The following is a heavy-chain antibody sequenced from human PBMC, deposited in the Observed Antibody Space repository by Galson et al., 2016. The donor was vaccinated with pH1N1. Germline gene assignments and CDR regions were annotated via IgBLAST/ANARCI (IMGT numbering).Heavy chain of an antibody. Sequence: SVKVSCKASGGIFSSYAISWVRQAPGQGLEWMGRIIPAVGTTNLAQKFQGRVTLTTDEVKTTFYMELNSLRSDDTAVYYCARVGFDRTSGTKGAFDIWGQGSMVTVSS. CDR1: GGIFSSYA. J-gene: IGHJ3*02. CDR2: IIPAVGTT. CDR3: ARVGFDRTSGTKGAFDI. D-gene: IGHD1-26*01. V-gene: IGHV1-69*05.